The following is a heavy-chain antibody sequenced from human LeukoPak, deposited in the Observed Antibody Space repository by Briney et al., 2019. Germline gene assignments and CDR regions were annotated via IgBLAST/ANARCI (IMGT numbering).Heavy chain of an antibody. CDR1: GVSISSRTYY. J-gene: IGHJ4*02. CDR2: IYYSGST. D-gene: IGHD2-15*01. V-gene: IGHV4-39*01. CDR3: ARLVGAATDPFDY. Sequence: SETLSLTCTVSGVSISSRTYYWGWIRQPPGKGLEWIGSIYYSGSTYYNPSLKGRVSVSVDTSKNQFSLKVSSVTAADTAVYYCARLVGAATDPFDYWGQGTLVTVSS.